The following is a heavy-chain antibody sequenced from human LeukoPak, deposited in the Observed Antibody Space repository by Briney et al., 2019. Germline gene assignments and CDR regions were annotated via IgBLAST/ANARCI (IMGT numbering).Heavy chain of an antibody. Sequence: SETLSLTCTVSGGSISSSSYYWGWIRQPPGKGLEWIGSIYYSGSTYYNPSLKSRVTISVDTSKNQFTLKLSSVTAADTAVYYCAGIPGIAAAGTYYYYGMDVWGQGTTVTVSS. J-gene: IGHJ6*02. CDR3: AGIPGIAAAGTYYYYGMDV. D-gene: IGHD6-13*01. V-gene: IGHV4-39*06. CDR1: GGSISSSSYY. CDR2: IYYSGST.